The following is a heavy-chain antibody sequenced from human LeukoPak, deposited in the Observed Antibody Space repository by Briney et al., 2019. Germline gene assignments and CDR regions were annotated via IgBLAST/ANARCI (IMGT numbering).Heavy chain of an antibody. J-gene: IGHJ1*01. CDR2: ISSSATTI. Sequence: GGSLRLSCAASGFTFSSYEMFWVRQAPGKGLEWVSYISSSATTIYYADSVKGRFTISRDNAKSSLFLQMNSLRAEDTAVYYCARDRYCVNSSCYKFYFQHWGQGTLVTVSS. D-gene: IGHD2-2*02. CDR1: GFTFSSYE. CDR3: ARDRYCVNSSCYKFYFQH. V-gene: IGHV3-48*03.